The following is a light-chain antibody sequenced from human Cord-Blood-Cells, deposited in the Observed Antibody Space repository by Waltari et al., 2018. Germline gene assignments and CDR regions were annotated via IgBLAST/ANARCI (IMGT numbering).Light chain of an antibody. CDR2: AAS. V-gene: IGKV1-39*01. CDR1: QSISSY. Sequence: DIQMTQSPSSLSASVGDRVTITCRASQSISSYLNWYQQKPGKAPKLLLYAASSLQSGVPSRFSGSGSGTDFPLTISSLKPEDFATYYCQQSYSTPYTFGQGTKLEIK. CDR3: QQSYSTPYT. J-gene: IGKJ2*01.